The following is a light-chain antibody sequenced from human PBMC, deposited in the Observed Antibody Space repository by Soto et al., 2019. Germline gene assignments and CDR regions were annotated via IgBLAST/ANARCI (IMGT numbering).Light chain of an antibody. V-gene: IGKV3-11*01. CDR1: HSVSSN. Sequence: EIVLTQSPATLSVSPGERATLSCRASHSVSSNLAWYQQKPGQAPRLLIYDASNRATGIPARFSGSGSGTDFTLTISSLEPEDFAVYYCQQYGSSPRSSFGQGTKVDIK. CDR2: DAS. J-gene: IGKJ1*01. CDR3: QQYGSSPRSS.